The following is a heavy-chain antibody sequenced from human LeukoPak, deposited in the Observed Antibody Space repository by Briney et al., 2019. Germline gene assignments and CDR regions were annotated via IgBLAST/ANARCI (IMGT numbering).Heavy chain of an antibody. D-gene: IGHD3-22*01. CDR3: ARNLIVVFNDAFDI. J-gene: IGHJ3*02. V-gene: IGHV4-59*01. CDR2: IYYSGST. Sequence: KPSETLSLTCTVSGGSLNTYSWSWIRQPPGKGLEWIGFIYYSGSTNYPPSLKGRVTISVDTSKNQFSLKLSSVTAADTAVYYCARNLIVVFNDAFDIWGQGTMVTVSS. CDR1: GGSLNTYS.